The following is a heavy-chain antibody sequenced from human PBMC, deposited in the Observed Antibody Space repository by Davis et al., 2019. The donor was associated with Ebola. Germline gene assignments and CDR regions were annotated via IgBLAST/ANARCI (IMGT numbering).Heavy chain of an antibody. Sequence: MPSETLSLTCTVSGGSISGYYWSWIRQTPGKGLEWIGYIYYTGRVEYNPPLQSRVTIPLDTSESRFSLRLTSVTTADTAVYYCARGGQGVGAGRWLDPWGQGNLVIVSS. CDR2: IYYTGRV. V-gene: IGHV4-59*01. CDR1: GGSISGYY. J-gene: IGHJ5*02. D-gene: IGHD1-26*01. CDR3: ARGGQGVGAGRWLDP.